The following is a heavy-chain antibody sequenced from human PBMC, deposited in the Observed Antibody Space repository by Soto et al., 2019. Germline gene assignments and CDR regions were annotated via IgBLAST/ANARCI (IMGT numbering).Heavy chain of an antibody. CDR2: ISGSGGST. D-gene: IGHD1-1*01. CDR1: GFTFSSYA. CDR3: AKFAAVHPPPHYGMDV. V-gene: IGHV3-23*01. J-gene: IGHJ6*02. Sequence: PGGSLRLSCAASGFTFSSYAMSWVRQAPGKGLEWVSAISGSGGSTYYADSVEGRFTISRDNSKNTLYLQMNSLTAQDPAVYYCAKFAAVHPPPHYGMDVWGQGTTVTVSS.